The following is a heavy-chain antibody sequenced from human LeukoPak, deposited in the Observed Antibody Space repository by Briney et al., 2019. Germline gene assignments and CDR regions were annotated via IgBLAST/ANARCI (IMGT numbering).Heavy chain of an antibody. D-gene: IGHD2/OR15-2a*01. Sequence: GGSLRLSCAASGFTFSDYYMAWIRQAPGKGLEWVSYISSSTGYTNYGDSLKGRFTISRDNPKNSLYLQMNSLRAEDTAVYYCARVGQEYCYGMDVWGQGTTVTVSS. CDR3: ARVGQEYCYGMDV. CDR1: GFTFSDYY. V-gene: IGHV3-11*06. J-gene: IGHJ6*02. CDR2: ISSSTGYT.